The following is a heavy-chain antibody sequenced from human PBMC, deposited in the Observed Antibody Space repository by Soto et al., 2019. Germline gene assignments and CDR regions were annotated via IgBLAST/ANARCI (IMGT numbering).Heavy chain of an antibody. Sequence: SHALFLTASISGGMLSSDVAAWNWIRQSPSRGLEWLGRTYYRSKWYNDHAVSVKSRITINPDTSKNQFSLQLNSVTPEDTAVYYCARVYDILTGYLDYWGQGTLVTVSS. J-gene: IGHJ4*02. CDR2: TYYRSKWYN. V-gene: IGHV6-1*01. CDR1: GGMLSSDVAA. CDR3: ARVYDILTGYLDY. D-gene: IGHD3-9*01.